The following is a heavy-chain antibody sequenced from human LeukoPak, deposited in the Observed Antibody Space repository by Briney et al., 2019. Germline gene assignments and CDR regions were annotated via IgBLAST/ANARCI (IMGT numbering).Heavy chain of an antibody. Sequence: GGSLRLSCAASGSTFSSYAMSWVHQAPGKGLEWVSAISGSGGSTYYADSVKGRFTISRDNSKNTLYLQMSSLRAEDTAVYYCATNSGSYSRDYWGQGTLVTVSS. CDR2: ISGSGGST. CDR3: ATNSGSYSRDY. V-gene: IGHV3-23*01. J-gene: IGHJ4*02. CDR1: GSTFSSYA. D-gene: IGHD1-26*01.